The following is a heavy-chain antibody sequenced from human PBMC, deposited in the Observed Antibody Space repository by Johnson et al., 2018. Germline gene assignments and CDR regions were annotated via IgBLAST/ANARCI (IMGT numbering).Heavy chain of an antibody. CDR3: AKDRQWLVTSLEH. V-gene: IGHV3-23*04. J-gene: IGHJ1*01. D-gene: IGHD6-19*01. CDR2: ISGSGGST. CDR1: GFTFSSYA. Sequence: VQLVESGGGVVQPGGSLRLSCAASGFTFSSYAMSWVRQAPGKGLEWVSAISGSGGSTYYADSVKGGFTISRDNSKNTRYLQMNSLRAEDTAVYYCAKDRQWLVTSLEHWGQGTLVTVSS.